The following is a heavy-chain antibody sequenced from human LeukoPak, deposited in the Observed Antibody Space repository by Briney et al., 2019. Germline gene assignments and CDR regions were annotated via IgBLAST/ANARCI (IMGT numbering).Heavy chain of an antibody. CDR2: IYYSGST. CDR1: GGSISSYY. J-gene: IGHJ4*02. V-gene: IGHV4-59*01. Sequence: SETLFLTCTVSGGSISSYYWSWIRQPPGKGLEWIGYIYYSGSTNYNPSLKSRVTISVDTSKNQFSLKLSSVTAADTAVYYCARGRLLYGSNSPFDYWGQGTLVTVSS. CDR3: ARGRLLYGSNSPFDY. D-gene: IGHD4-23*01.